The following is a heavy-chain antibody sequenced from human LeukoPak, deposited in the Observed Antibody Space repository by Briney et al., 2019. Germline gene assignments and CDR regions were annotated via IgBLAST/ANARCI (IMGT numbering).Heavy chain of an antibody. CDR3: ARDRSQRAYSYGPDGE. CDR1: GFTFSSYA. J-gene: IGHJ4*02. Sequence: EGSLRLSCAASGFTFSSYAMHWVRQAPGKGLEWAAVISYDGSNKFYADSVKGRFTISQDNSKSTLFLQMNSLRAEDTAVYYCARDRSQRAYSYGPDGEWGQGTLVTVSS. V-gene: IGHV3-30*01. D-gene: IGHD5-18*01. CDR2: ISYDGSNK.